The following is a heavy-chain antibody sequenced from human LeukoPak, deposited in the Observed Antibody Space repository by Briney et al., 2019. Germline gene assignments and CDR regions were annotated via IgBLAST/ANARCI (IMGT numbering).Heavy chain of an antibody. Sequence: SETLSLTCAVSGGSISSSSYYWGWIRQPPGKGLEWIGSIYYSGSTYYNPSLKSRVSISVDTSKNQFSLKLSSVTAADTAVYYCARDPVLRYFDWQIDYWGQGTLVTVSS. CDR1: GGSISSSSYY. CDR3: ARDPVLRYFDWQIDY. D-gene: IGHD3-9*01. V-gene: IGHV4-39*07. CDR2: IYYSGST. J-gene: IGHJ4*02.